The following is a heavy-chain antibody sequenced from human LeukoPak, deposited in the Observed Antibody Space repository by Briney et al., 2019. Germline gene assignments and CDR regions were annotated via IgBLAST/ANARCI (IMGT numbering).Heavy chain of an antibody. V-gene: IGHV4-4*09. J-gene: IGHJ4*02. D-gene: IGHD5-24*01. CDR2: IYTSGST. Sequence: SETLSLTCTVSGGSISSYYWSWIRQPPGKGLEWIGYIYTSGSTNYNPSLKSRVTISVDTSKNQFSLKLSSVTAADTAVYYRARQVIGLRDGYNFGYYFDYWGQGTLVTVSS. CDR3: ARQVIGLRDGYNFGYYFDY. CDR1: GGSISSYY.